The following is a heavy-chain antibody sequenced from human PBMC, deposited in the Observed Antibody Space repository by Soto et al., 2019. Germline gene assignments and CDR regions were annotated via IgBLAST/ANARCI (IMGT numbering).Heavy chain of an antibody. D-gene: IGHD6-19*01. J-gene: IGHJ4*02. CDR1: GFTCSSYW. CDR2: IKQDGSEK. Sequence: GGSLRLSCAASGFTCSSYWMSWVRQAPGKGLEWLANIKQDGSEKYYVNSVKGRFTISRDNAKNSLYLQMNSLRAEDTAVYYCARSSSGWSLDYWGQGTLVTVSS. CDR3: ARSSSGWSLDY. V-gene: IGHV3-7*03.